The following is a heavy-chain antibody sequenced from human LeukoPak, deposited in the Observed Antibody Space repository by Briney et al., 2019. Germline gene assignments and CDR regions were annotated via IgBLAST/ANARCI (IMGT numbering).Heavy chain of an antibody. D-gene: IGHD7-27*01. V-gene: IGHV3-23*01. CDR3: KPEKLGMSFDY. CDR1: GFTLSSYA. J-gene: IGHJ4*02. Sequence: GGSLRLSCAASGFTLSSYAMTWVRQAPGKGREGVSAISGSGGSKYYAEPVKGRFTISRDNSKNTLYLQMNSLRAEDTAVYYCKPEKLGMSFDYWGQGTLVTVSS. CDR2: ISGSGGSK.